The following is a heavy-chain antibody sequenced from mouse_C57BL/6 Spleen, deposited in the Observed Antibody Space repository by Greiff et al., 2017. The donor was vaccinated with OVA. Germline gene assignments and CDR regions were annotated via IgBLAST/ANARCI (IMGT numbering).Heavy chain of an antibody. D-gene: IGHD2-3*01. CDR3: ASSGDYDGYFAY. V-gene: IGHV1-26*01. J-gene: IGHJ2*01. CDR1: GYTFTDYY. Sequence: EVQLQQSGPELVKPGASVKISCKASGYTFTDYYMNWVKQSHGKSLEWIGDINPNNGGTSYNQKFKGKATLTVDKSSSTAYMELRSLTSEASAVYYCASSGDYDGYFAYWGQGTTLTVSS. CDR2: INPNNGGT.